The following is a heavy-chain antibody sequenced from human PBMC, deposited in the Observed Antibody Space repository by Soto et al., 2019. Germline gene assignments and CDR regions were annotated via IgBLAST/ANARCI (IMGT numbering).Heavy chain of an antibody. J-gene: IGHJ3*02. V-gene: IGHV1-2*04. Sequence: ASVKVSCKASGYTFTSYYMHWVRQAPGQGLEWMGWINPNSGGTNYAQKFQGWVTMTRDTSISTAYMELSSLRSEDTAVYYCEGYYYGSGSSDAFDIWGQGTMVTVSS. CDR2: INPNSGGT. CDR3: EGYYYGSGSSDAFDI. CDR1: GYTFTSYY. D-gene: IGHD3-10*01.